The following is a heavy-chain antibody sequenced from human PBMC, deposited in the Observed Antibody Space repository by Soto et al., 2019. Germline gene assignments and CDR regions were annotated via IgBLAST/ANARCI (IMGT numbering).Heavy chain of an antibody. CDR2: IKADGSEK. J-gene: IGHJ5*01. CDR3: ARAREVDS. Sequence: EVHLVESGGGLVQPGGSLRLSCAGSGFTFSNHWMNWVRQAPGKGREWVANIKADGSEKYYVGPMKGRFTNFRDNDKNSLYLHMNSLRAGDTAVYYYARAREVDSLRQGTLDTVYS. D-gene: IGHD1-26*01. CDR1: GFTFSNHW. V-gene: IGHV3-7*03.